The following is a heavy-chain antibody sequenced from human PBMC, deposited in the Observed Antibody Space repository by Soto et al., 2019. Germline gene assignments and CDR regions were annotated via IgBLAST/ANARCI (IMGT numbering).Heavy chain of an antibody. CDR2: IYYSGST. CDR3: ARVGSGSYYDFNWFDP. J-gene: IGHJ5*02. CDR1: GGSISAYY. Sequence: SETLSLTCTFSGGSISAYYWSWIRQPPGKGLECIGHIYYSGSTNYSPSLKSRVTISIDTSKRQFSLKLRSVTAADTAVYYCARVGSGSYYDFNWFDPWGQGKVVTVSS. V-gene: IGHV4-59*01. D-gene: IGHD1-26*01.